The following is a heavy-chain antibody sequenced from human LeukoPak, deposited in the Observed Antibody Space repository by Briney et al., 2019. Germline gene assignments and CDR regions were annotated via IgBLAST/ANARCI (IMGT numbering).Heavy chain of an antibody. CDR2: IIPIFGTA. D-gene: IGHD2-2*01. J-gene: IGHJ5*02. CDR3: ARGRYQLLTRNNWFDP. Sequence: SVKVSCKASGGTFSSYSISWVRQAPGQGLDWMGGIIPIFGTANSAQKLQGRVTITTDESTSTAYMALSSLRSEDTAVYYCARGRYQLLTRNNWFDPSGQGTLVTVSS. V-gene: IGHV1-69*05. CDR1: GGTFSSYS.